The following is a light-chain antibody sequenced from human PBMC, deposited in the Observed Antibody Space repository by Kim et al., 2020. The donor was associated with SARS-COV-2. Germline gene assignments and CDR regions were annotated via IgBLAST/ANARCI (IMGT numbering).Light chain of an antibody. J-gene: IGKJ1*01. V-gene: IGKV1-27*01. CDR3: QKYDSVPWT. CDR2: DAS. Sequence: ASVGDRVTITGRATQGISNYLAWYQQKPGKVPKLLIYDASALESGVPSRFSGIGSGTDFTLTISSLQPEDVATYYCQKYDSVPWTFGQGTKVDIK. CDR1: QGISNY.